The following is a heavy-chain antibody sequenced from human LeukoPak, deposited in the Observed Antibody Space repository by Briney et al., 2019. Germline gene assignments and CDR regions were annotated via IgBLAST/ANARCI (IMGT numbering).Heavy chain of an antibody. J-gene: IGHJ4*02. D-gene: IGHD2/OR15-2a*01. CDR2: ISNDGSSR. CDR3: AKDNYGNRPRFDY. V-gene: IGHV3-30*18. Sequence: GGTLRLSCVASGFIFSSYGMHWVRHTPGKGLEWVALISNDGSSRYYTDSVKGRFIISRDNSKNTLFLQLNSLGPEDTGVYYCAKDNYGNRPRFDYWGQGTLVTVSS. CDR1: GFIFSSYG.